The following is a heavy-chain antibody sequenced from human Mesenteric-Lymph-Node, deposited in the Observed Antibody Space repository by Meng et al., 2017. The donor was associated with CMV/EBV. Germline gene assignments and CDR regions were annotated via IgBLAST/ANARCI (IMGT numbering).Heavy chain of an antibody. CDR2: IIPIFGTA. J-gene: IGHJ4*02. Sequence: KVSCKACGGSFSSYAISWVRQAPGQGLEWMGGIIPIFGTANYAQKFQGRVTITADKSTSTAYMELSSLRSEDTAVYYCARRLEGQLEHWGQGTLVTVSS. V-gene: IGHV1-69*06. CDR3: ARRLEGQLEH. CDR1: GGSFSSYA. D-gene: IGHD1-1*01.